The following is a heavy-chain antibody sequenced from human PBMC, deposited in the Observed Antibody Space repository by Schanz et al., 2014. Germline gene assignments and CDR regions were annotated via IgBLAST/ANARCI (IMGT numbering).Heavy chain of an antibody. Sequence: EVQLVESGGGLVQPGGSLRLSCAASGFPFSSYAMAWFRQTPEKGLEWVSSIPHNNDGLYYTDSVKGRFTISRDNSKNTLYLQLNSLRADDTAVYYCAKHLYQYNYYGMDVWGQGTTVTVSS. V-gene: IGHV3-23*04. CDR1: GFPFSSYA. CDR2: IPHNNDGL. D-gene: IGHD2-2*02. CDR3: AKHLYQYNYYGMDV. J-gene: IGHJ6*02.